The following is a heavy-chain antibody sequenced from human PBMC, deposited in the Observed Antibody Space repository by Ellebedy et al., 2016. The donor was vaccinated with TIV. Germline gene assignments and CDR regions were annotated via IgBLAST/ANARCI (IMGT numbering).Heavy chain of an antibody. V-gene: IGHV1-18*04. Sequence: ASVKVSCKASGYTFTKYGISWVRQAPGQGLEWMGWLSGYNGDTNYAQKFQGRVTMTIDTSTSTVYMELRSLRFDDTAVYYCTRGLYEKFDPWGQGTLVTVS. CDR2: LSGYNGDT. J-gene: IGHJ5*02. CDR1: GYTFTKYG. D-gene: IGHD5/OR15-5a*01. CDR3: TRGLYEKFDP.